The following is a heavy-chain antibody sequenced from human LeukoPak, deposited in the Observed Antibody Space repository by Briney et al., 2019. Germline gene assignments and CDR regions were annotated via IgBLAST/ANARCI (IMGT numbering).Heavy chain of an antibody. D-gene: IGHD2-21*02. V-gene: IGHV1-2*02. J-gene: IGHJ4*02. Sequence: GASVKVSCQASGYTFTAYYMHWVRQAPGHGLEWMGWIIPNSGGTDSAQKFQGRVTMTRDTSISTAYMELGRLRSDDTAVYYCARESPSYCGGDCYFDYWGQGTLVTVSS. CDR1: GYTFTAYY. CDR3: ARESPSYCGGDCYFDY. CDR2: IIPNSGGT.